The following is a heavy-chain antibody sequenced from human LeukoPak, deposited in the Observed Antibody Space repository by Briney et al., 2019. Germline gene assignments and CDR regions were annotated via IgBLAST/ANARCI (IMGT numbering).Heavy chain of an antibody. Sequence: GESLRLSCAASGFTFSSYAMSWVRQAPGKGLEWVSAISGSGGSTYYADSVKGRFTISRDNSKNTLYLQMNSLRAEDTAVYYCAKDPLTSYYYDSSGYLYNWFDPWGQGTLVTVSS. CDR1: GFTFSSYA. CDR2: ISGSGGST. V-gene: IGHV3-23*01. D-gene: IGHD3-22*01. CDR3: AKDPLTSYYYDSSGYLYNWFDP. J-gene: IGHJ5*02.